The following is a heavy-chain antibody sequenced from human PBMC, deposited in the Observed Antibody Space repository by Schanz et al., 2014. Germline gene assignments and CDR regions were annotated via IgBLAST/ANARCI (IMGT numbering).Heavy chain of an antibody. J-gene: IGHJ4*02. CDR1: GYTFTGHR. CDR3: ARARYTGYDCSGY. CDR2: ISANSGAT. Sequence: QVLLVQSGAEVKKPGASVKVSCKASGYTFTGHRMHWVRQAPGQGLEWMGWISANSGATSSAQKFQGRVTMTRDTSSSTVYMQLSSLTSDDTATYFCARARYTGYDCSGYWGQGTLLIVSS. D-gene: IGHD5-12*01. V-gene: IGHV1-2*02.